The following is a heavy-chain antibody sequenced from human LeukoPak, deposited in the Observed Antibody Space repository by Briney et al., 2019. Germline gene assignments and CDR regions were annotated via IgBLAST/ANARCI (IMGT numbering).Heavy chain of an antibody. Sequence: GGSLRLSCAASGFTLSSYAMAWVRQAPGKGLEWVSAISGSGNYTYCADSVEGRFTISRDNSKNTLYLQMNNLRAEDTAVYYCAKVVWEVTTNYWGQGTLVAVSS. CDR3: AKVVWEVTTNY. CDR1: GFTLSSYA. J-gene: IGHJ4*02. V-gene: IGHV3-23*01. D-gene: IGHD4-17*01. CDR2: ISGSGNYT.